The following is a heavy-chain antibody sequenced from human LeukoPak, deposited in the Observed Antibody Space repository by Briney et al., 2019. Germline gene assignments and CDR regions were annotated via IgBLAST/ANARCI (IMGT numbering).Heavy chain of an antibody. J-gene: IGHJ4*02. V-gene: IGHV3-23*01. Sequence: GGSLRLSCAASGFSFSDYAMGWVRQAPGKGLEWVSAITGGGDYTEYADSVKGRFTIFRDNSRSTVYLQTSSLRGEDAAVYYCAQRSGSSYGYFDYWGQGTLVTVSS. CDR1: GFSFSDYA. D-gene: IGHD3-10*01. CDR3: AQRSGSSYGYFDY. CDR2: ITGGGDYT.